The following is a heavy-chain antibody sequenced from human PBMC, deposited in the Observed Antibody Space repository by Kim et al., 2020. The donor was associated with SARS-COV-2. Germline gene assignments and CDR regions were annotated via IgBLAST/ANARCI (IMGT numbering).Heavy chain of an antibody. CDR3: ARARNFDY. CDR2: INHSGST. J-gene: IGHJ4*02. V-gene: IGHV4-34*01. CDR1: GGSFSGYY. Sequence: SETLSLTCAVYGGSFSGYYWSWIRQPPGKGLEWIGEINHSGSTNYNPSLKSRVTISVDTSKNQFSLKLSSVTAADTAVYYCARARNFDYWGQGTLVTVSS.